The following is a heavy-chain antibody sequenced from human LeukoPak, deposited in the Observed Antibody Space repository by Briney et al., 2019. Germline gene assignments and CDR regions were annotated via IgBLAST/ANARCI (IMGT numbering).Heavy chain of an antibody. Sequence: ASVKVSCKASGCTFPNYDINWVRQAAGRGLEWMGWMNFNSGNTGYAQKFQGRVTMTRNTAISTVYMELSSLKSEDTAIYYCAKVGLGNTAIHIWGQGTMVTVSS. J-gene: IGHJ3*02. CDR2: MNFNSGNT. CDR1: GCTFPNYD. D-gene: IGHD5-18*01. V-gene: IGHV1-8*01. CDR3: AKVGLGNTAIHI.